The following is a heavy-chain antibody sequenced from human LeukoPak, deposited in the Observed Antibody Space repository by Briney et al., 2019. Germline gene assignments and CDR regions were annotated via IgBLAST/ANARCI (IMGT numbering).Heavy chain of an antibody. J-gene: IGHJ4*02. D-gene: IGHD3-22*01. CDR2: IASNGGSE. Sequence: PGGSLRLSCAASGFTFTTYGLHWVRQAPGKGLEWVAAIASNGGSEYYADSVKGRFTISRDNSKNTLFLQMNSLRAEDTAVYYCASRRSGCHVDYWGQGTQVTVSS. CDR3: ASRRSGCHVDY. CDR1: GFTFTTYG. V-gene: IGHV3-30*03.